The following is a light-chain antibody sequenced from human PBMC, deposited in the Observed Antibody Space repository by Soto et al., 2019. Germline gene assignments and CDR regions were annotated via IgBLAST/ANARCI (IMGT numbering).Light chain of an antibody. J-gene: IGLJ1*01. V-gene: IGLV2-14*03. Sequence: SLLTQPASVYGSPGQWITISCHRTSADVGTYNFVAWYQQHPGKAPKLIIYDVSSRPSGVSNRFSGSKSGNTASLTISGLQADDEADYYCGSYRGSTTVYVFGSGTKVTVL. CDR3: GSYRGSTTVYV. CDR2: DVS. CDR1: SADVGTYNF.